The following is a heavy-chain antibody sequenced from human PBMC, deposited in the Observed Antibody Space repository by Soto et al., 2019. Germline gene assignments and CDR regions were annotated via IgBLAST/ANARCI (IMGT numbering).Heavy chain of an antibody. CDR2: IYYSGST. V-gene: IGHV4-61*01. D-gene: IGHD2-15*01. CDR1: GGSVSSGSYY. CDR3: ARGYCSGGSCYSIY. Sequence: SETLSLTCTVSGGSVSSGSYYWSWIRQPPGKGLEWFGYIYYSGSTNYNPSLKSRVTISVDTSKNQFSLKLSSVTAADTAVYFCARGYCSGGSCYSIYWGQGTLVTVSS. J-gene: IGHJ4*02.